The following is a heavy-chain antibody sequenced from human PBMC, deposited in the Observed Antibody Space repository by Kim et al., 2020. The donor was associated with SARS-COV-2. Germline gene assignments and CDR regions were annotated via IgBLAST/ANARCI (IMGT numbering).Heavy chain of an antibody. J-gene: IGHJ6*02. CDR1: GFTFSSYA. CDR2: ISGSGGST. CDR3: AKEVVPAAMRTRIYYYYGMDV. Sequence: GGSLRLSCAASGFTFSSYAMSWVRQAPGKGLEWVSAISGSGGSTYYADSVKGRFTISRDNSKNTLYLQMNSLRAEDTAVYYCAKEVVPAAMRTRIYYYYGMDVWGQGTTVTVSS. D-gene: IGHD2-2*01. V-gene: IGHV3-23*01.